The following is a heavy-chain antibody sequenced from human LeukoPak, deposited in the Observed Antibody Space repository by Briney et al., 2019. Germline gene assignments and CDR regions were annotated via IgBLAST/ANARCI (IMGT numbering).Heavy chain of an antibody. J-gene: IGHJ5*02. CDR1: GYTFTGYY. Sequence: RASVKVSCKASGYTFTGYYMHWVRQAPGQGLEWMGWINPNSGGTNYAQKFQGRVTMTRDTSISTAYMELSRLRSDDTAVYYCARVGLRIAVAGRRVNWFDPWGQGTLVTVSS. V-gene: IGHV1-2*02. CDR3: ARVGLRIAVAGRRVNWFDP. CDR2: INPNSGGT. D-gene: IGHD6-19*01.